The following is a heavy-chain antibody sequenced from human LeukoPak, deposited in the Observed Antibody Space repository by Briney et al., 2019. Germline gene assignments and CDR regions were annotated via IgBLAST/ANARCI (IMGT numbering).Heavy chain of an antibody. CDR2: ISSSSSDI. J-gene: IGHJ3*01. CDR1: GFTFNNYN. V-gene: IGHV3-21*01. CDR3: ARAYSSGWGAFDF. Sequence: GGSLRLSCVASGFTFNNYNMNWVRQAPGKGLEWVSSISSSSSDIYSADSVKGRFTISRDNAKNSLYLQMDSLRAEDTSVYYCARAYSSGWGAFDFWGQGTRVTVSS. D-gene: IGHD6-19*01.